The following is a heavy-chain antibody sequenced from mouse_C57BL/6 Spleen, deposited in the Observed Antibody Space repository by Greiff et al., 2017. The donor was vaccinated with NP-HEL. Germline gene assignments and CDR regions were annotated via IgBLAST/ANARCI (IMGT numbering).Heavy chain of an antibody. D-gene: IGHD1-1*01. V-gene: IGHV1-5*01. CDR3: TGYYYGSSPYFDY. CDR1: GYTFTSYW. Sequence: EVQRVESGTVLARPGASVKMSCKTSGYTFTSYWMHWVKQRPGQGLEWIGAIYPGNSDTSYNQKFKGKAKLTAVTSASTAYMELSSLTNEDSAVYYCTGYYYGSSPYFDYWGQGTTLTVSS. CDR2: IYPGNSDT. J-gene: IGHJ2*01.